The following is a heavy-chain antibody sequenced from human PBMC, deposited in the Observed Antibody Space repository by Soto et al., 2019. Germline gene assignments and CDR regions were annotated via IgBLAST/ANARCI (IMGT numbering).Heavy chain of an antibody. J-gene: IGHJ5*02. D-gene: IGHD1-26*01. CDR2: ISESGATT. Sequence: QTGGSLRLSCEASGVTFIHHAMTWVRQAPGKGLEWVSSISESGATTYYANSVKGRFTISRDNPKNTLFLQMKSLRAEDTAVYYCVPGSSGAGGEDRWGPGTLVTVSS. V-gene: IGHV3-23*01. CDR3: VPGSSGAGGEDR. CDR1: GVTFIHHA.